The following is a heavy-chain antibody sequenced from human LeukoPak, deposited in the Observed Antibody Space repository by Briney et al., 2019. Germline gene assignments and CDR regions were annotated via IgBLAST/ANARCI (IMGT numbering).Heavy chain of an antibody. CDR1: GFTFSSYW. CDR2: IKQDGSEK. D-gene: IGHD6-19*01. J-gene: IGHJ4*02. V-gene: IGHV3-7*03. Sequence: GGSLRLSCAASGFTFSSYWMSWVRQAPGKGLEWVANIKQDGSEKYYVDSVKGRFTISRDNAKNSLYLQMNSLRAEDTAVYYRARVSPQIAVAGHVDYWGQGTLVTVSS. CDR3: ARVSPQIAVAGHVDY.